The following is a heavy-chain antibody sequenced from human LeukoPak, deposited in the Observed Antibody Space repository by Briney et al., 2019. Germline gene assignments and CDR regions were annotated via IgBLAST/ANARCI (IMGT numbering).Heavy chain of an antibody. CDR2: IKQDGSEN. J-gene: IGHJ4*02. V-gene: IGHV3-7*01. Sequence: GGSLTLSCAASGLTFSSDWMSCGPEAPGKGLEWVANIKQDGSENYYVVSVKGRFTISRDNAKNSLDLQMNSLRAEDTAVYYCASGYPIDYWGQGTLVTVSS. CDR3: ASGYPIDY. D-gene: IGHD5-18*01. CDR1: GLTFSSDW.